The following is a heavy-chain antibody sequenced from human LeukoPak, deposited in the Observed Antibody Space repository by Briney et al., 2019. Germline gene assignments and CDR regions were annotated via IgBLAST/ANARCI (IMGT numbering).Heavy chain of an antibody. CDR1: GGSISTYY. CDR3: ARVGSGSFDY. V-gene: IGHV4-59*01. Sequence: SETLSLTCTISGGSISTYYWTWIRQPPGKGLEWIAYVYYSGSANYNPSLKSRVTISVDTSKNQFSLKLSSVTAADTAVYYCARVGSGSFDYWGQGTLVAVSS. CDR2: VYYSGSA. J-gene: IGHJ4*02. D-gene: IGHD1-26*01.